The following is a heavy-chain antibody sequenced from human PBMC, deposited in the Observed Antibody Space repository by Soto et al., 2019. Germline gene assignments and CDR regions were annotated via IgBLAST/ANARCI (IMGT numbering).Heavy chain of an antibody. CDR2: IVYSGSN. D-gene: IGHD2-8*02. V-gene: IGHV4-39*01. CDR1: GGSISKTNYY. Sequence: QLQLQESGPGLVKPSETMSLTCIGSGGSISKTNYYWGWIRQPPGTGLEWIGSIVYSGSNYYKLALKSPVTISVDTSKNHLSQKLSSVTPANTALYSCARHFSWWVQPSSGFDPGGQGTLVTVSS. J-gene: IGHJ5*02. CDR3: ARHFSWWVQPSSGFDP.